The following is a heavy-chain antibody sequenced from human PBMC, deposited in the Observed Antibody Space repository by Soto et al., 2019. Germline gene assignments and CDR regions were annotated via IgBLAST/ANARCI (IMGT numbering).Heavy chain of an antibody. D-gene: IGHD2-8*02. CDR1: GGSISSGGYY. CDR3: ARDKITGLFGY. Sequence: SETLSLTCTVSGGSISSGGYYWSWIRQPPGTGLEWIGEINHSGSTNYNPSLKSRVTISVDTSKNQFSLKLTSVTAADTAVYYCARDKITGLFGYWGQGTLVPVSS. V-gene: IGHV4-39*07. CDR2: INHSGST. J-gene: IGHJ4*02.